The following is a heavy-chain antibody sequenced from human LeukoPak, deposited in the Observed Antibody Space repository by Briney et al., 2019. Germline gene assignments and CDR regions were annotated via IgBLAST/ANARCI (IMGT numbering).Heavy chain of an antibody. CDR3: ARAVYYYDSSGYYGN. CDR2: INPNSGGT. Sequence: ASVKVSCKASGYTFTDYYMHWVRQAPGQGLEWMGRINPNSGGTNYAQKFQGRVTMTRDTSISTAYMELSRLRSDDTAVYYCARAVYYYDSSGYYGNWGQGTLVTVSS. V-gene: IGHV1-2*06. J-gene: IGHJ4*02. CDR1: GYTFTDYY. D-gene: IGHD3-22*01.